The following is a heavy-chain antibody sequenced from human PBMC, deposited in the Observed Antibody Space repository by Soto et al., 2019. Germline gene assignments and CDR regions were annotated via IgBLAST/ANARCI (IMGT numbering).Heavy chain of an antibody. D-gene: IGHD6-6*01. J-gene: IGHJ6*02. CDR3: ARGWEYSSSSDYYYGMDV. CDR1: GGTFSSYA. V-gene: IGHV1-69*01. CDR2: IIPIFGTA. Sequence: QVQLVQSGAEVKKPGSSVKVSCKASGGTFSSYAISWVRQAPGQGLEWMGGIIPIFGTANYAQKFQGRVTITADESKSTAYMELSSLRSEDTAVYYCARGWEYSSSSDYYYGMDVWGQGTTVTVSS.